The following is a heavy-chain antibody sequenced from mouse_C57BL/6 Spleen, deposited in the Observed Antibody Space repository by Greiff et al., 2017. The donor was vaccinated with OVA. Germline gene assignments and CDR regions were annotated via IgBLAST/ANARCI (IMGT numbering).Heavy chain of an antibody. V-gene: IGHV6-3*01. Sequence: EVNVVESGGGLVQPGGSMKLSCVASGFTFSNYWMNWVRQSPEKGLEWVAQIRLKSDNYATHYAESVKGRFTISRDDSKSSVYLQMNNLRAEDTGIYYCTEGPVVADWYFDVWGTGTTVTVSS. CDR1: GFTFSNYW. CDR3: TEGPVVADWYFDV. D-gene: IGHD1-1*01. CDR2: IRLKSDNYAT. J-gene: IGHJ1*03.